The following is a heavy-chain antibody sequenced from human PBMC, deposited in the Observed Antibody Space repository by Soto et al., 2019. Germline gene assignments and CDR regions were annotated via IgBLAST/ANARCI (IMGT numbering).Heavy chain of an antibody. CDR3: VRRVSGNYDY. J-gene: IGHJ4*02. Sequence: EVQLAESGGGMVQPGGSLRLSCVASGFTFSSYDMHWVRQAPGKGLEYVSSISSNGGTTYYGNSVKGRFTISRDNSKNTLYVQMGSLRAVDMAVYYCVRRVSGNYDYWGQGTLVTVSS. V-gene: IGHV3-64*01. CDR1: GFTFSSYD. D-gene: IGHD1-7*01. CDR2: ISSNGGTT.